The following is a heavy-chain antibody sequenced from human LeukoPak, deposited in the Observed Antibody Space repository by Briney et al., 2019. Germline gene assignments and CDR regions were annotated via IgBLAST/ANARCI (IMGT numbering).Heavy chain of an antibody. CDR1: GYTFTGYY. V-gene: IGHV1-2*02. J-gene: IGHJ5*02. CDR3: AREGNYYGSGSTINWFDP. Sequence: ASVKVSCKASGYTFTGYYMHWVRQAPGQGLEWMGWINPNSGGTNYAQKFQGRVTMTRDTSISTVYMELSRLRSDDTAVYYCAREGNYYGSGSTINWFDPWGQGTLVTVSS. CDR2: INPNSGGT. D-gene: IGHD3-10*01.